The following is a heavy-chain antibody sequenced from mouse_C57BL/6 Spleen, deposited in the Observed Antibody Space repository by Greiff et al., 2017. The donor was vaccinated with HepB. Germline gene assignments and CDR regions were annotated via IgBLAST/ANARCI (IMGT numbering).Heavy chain of an antibody. CDR2: ISNGGGST. V-gene: IGHV5-12*01. Sequence: EVMLVESGGGLVQPGGSLKLSCAASGFTFSDYYMYWVRQTPEKRLEWVAYISNGGGSTYYPDTVKGRFTISRDNAKNTLYLQMSRLKSEDTAMYYCARPLYYYGSSYYPFAYWGQGTLVTVSA. CDR3: ARPLYYYGSSYYPFAY. J-gene: IGHJ3*01. CDR1: GFTFSDYY. D-gene: IGHD1-1*01.